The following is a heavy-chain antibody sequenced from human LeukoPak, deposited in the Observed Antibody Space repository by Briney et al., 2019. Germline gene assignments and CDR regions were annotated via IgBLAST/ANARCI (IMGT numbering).Heavy chain of an antibody. CDR3: ARYGPRDYYYYYGMDV. J-gene: IGHJ6*02. V-gene: IGHV5-51*01. CDR2: IYPGDSDT. Sequence: GESLKISCKGSGYSFTSYWIGWVRQMPGKGLEWMGIIYPGDSDTRYSPSFQGQVTISADKSISTAYLQWSSLKASDTAMYYCARYGPRDYYYYYGMDVWGQGTTVTVSS. D-gene: IGHD4-17*01. CDR1: GYSFTSYW.